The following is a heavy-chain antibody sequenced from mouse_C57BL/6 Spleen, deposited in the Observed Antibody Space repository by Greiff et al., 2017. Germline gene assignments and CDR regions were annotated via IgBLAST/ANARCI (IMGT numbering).Heavy chain of an antibody. D-gene: IGHD3-3*01. J-gene: IGHJ4*01. V-gene: IGHV5-17*01. CDR1: GFTFSDYG. CDR2: ISSGSSTN. Sequence: EVKVVESGGGLVKPGGSLKLSCAASGFTFSDYGMHWVRQAPEKGLEWVAYISSGSSTNYYADTVKGLFTISRDNAKNTLFLQITRLTSEDTAMYYCARRDLMDYWGQGTSVTVSS. CDR3: ARRDLMDY.